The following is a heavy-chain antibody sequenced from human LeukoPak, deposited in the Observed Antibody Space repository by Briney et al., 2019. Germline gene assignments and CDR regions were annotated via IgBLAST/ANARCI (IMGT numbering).Heavy chain of an antibody. D-gene: IGHD5-12*01. CDR2: INSDGSST. CDR1: GFTFSRHW. V-gene: IGHV3-74*01. CDR3: TSGIVATIGDY. J-gene: IGHJ4*02. Sequence: GGSLRLSCAASGFTFSRHWMHWVRQAPGKGLVWVSRINSDGSSTSYADSVKGRFTMSRDNAKNTLYLQMNGLRAEDTAVYDCTSGIVATIGDYWGQGTLVTASS.